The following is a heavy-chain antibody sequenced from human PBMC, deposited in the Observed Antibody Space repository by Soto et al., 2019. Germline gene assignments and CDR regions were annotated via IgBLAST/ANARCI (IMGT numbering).Heavy chain of an antibody. V-gene: IGHV4-59*01. J-gene: IGHJ4*02. CDR2: IYYSGST. D-gene: IGHD6-6*01. CDR3: ARVGSSSSSESVYFDY. CDR1: GGSISSYY. Sequence: SETLSLTCTVSGGSISSYYWSWIRQPPGKGLEWIGYIYYSGSTNYNPSLKSRVTISVDTSKNQFSLKLSSVTAADTAVYYCARVGSSSSSESVYFDYWGQGTLVTVSS.